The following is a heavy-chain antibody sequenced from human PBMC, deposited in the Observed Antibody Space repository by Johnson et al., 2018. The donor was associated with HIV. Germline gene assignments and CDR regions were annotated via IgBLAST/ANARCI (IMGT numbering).Heavy chain of an antibody. Sequence: QVQLVESGGGVVQPGRSLRLSCAASGFTFSNYGMHWVRQAPGKGLEWVAVISYDGSNKYYADSVKGRFTISRDNSKNTLYLQMNSRRAEDTAVYYCAKDSSRYYDSRGAFDIWGQGTMVTVSS. CDR1: GFTFSNYG. J-gene: IGHJ3*02. V-gene: IGHV3-30*19. CDR2: ISYDGSNK. D-gene: IGHD3-22*01. CDR3: AKDSSRYYDSRGAFDI.